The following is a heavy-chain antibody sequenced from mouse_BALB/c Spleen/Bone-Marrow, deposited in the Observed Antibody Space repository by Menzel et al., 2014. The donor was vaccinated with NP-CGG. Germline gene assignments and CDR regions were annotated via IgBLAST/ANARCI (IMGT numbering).Heavy chain of an antibody. V-gene: IGHV1-18*01. D-gene: IGHD2-4*01. CDR3: ARWAIYYDYGEDYAMDY. CDR2: INPYNGGT. CDR1: GYSFTGYT. Sequence: VQLQQSGPELVKPGASMKISCKASGYSFTGYTMNWVKQSHGKNLEWIGLINPYNGGTSYNQKFKGKATLTVDKSSSTAYMELLSLTSEDSAAYYCARWAIYYDYGEDYAMDYWGQGTSVTVSS. J-gene: IGHJ4*01.